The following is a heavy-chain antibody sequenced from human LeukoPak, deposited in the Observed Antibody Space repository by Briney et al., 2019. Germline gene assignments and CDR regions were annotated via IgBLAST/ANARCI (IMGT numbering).Heavy chain of an antibody. Sequence: QAGGSLRLSCAASGLTFSSYAMSWVRQAPGKGLEWVSAISGNGGSTYYADSVKGRFTISRDNSKNTLYLQMNSLRAEDTAVYYCANPGSSGSWGYGYYFDYWGQGTLVTVSS. D-gene: IGHD3-10*01. J-gene: IGHJ4*02. CDR2: ISGNGGST. V-gene: IGHV3-23*01. CDR3: ANPGSSGSWGYGYYFDY. CDR1: GLTFSSYA.